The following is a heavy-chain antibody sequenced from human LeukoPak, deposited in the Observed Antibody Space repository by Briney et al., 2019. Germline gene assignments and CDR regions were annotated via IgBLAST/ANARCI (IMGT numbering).Heavy chain of an antibody. J-gene: IGHJ5*02. CDR3: ARTRGSGSYYNAWFDP. CDR1: GYTFTSYG. Sequence: ASVKVSCKASGYTFTSYGISWVRQAPGQGLEWMGWISAYNGNTNYAQKLQGRVTITTDTSTSTAYMELRSLRSDDTAVYYCARTRGSGSYYNAWFDPWGQGTLVTVSS. CDR2: ISAYNGNT. D-gene: IGHD3-10*01. V-gene: IGHV1-18*01.